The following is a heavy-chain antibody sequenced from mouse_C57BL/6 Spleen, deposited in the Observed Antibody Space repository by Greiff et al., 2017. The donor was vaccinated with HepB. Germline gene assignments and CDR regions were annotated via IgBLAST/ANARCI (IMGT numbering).Heavy chain of an antibody. CDR3: ARRGAYYDYAMDY. Sequence: QVQLQQPGAELVMPGASVKLSCKASGYTFTSYWMHWVKQRPGQGLEWIGEIDPSDSYTNYNQKFKGKSTLTVDKSSSTAYMQLSSLTSEDSAVYYCARRGAYYDYAMDYWGQGTSVTVSS. CDR2: IDPSDSYT. J-gene: IGHJ4*01. V-gene: IGHV1-69*01. D-gene: IGHD2-4*01. CDR1: GYTFTSYW.